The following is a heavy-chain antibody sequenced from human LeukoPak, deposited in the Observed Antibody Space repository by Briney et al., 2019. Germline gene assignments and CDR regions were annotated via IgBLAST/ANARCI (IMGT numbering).Heavy chain of an antibody. CDR3: AGGHRHFYSYYFMDV. CDR1: GGSISSLNW. CDR2: IYHSGNI. V-gene: IGHV4-4*02. D-gene: IGHD3-16*01. Sequence: PSGTLSLTCVVSGGSISSLNWWSWVRRPPGKGLEWIGEIYHSGNINSNPSLTSRVTISLDESKNQFSLKVTSVTAADTAVYYCAGGHRHFYSYYFMDVWGKGTTVTVSS. J-gene: IGHJ6*03.